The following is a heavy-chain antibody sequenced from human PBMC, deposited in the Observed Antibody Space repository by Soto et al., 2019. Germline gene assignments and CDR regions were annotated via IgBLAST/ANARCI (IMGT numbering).Heavy chain of an antibody. CDR3: AKRLAPSGSGWDY. Sequence: GGSFRLSCSASGFTFVTYAMIGVRQSPGKGLEWVSRISNSGGDTYYTDPVRGRFIVSRDTSKNTLYLQMNSLRAEDTAVYYCAKRLAPSGSGWDYWGQGTQVTVSS. CDR1: GFTFVTYA. J-gene: IGHJ4*02. D-gene: IGHD2-8*02. V-gene: IGHV3-23*01. CDR2: ISNSGGDT.